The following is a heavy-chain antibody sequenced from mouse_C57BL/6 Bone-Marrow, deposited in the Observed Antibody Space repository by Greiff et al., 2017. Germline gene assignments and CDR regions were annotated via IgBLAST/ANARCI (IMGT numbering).Heavy chain of an antibody. Sequence: DVKLQESGPGLVKPSQSLSLTCSVTGYSITSGYYWNWIRQFPGNKLEWMGYISYDGSNNYNPSLKNRISITRDTSKNQFFLKLNSVTTEDTATYYCARDYYSNYVWGQGTLVTVSA. CDR2: ISYDGSN. V-gene: IGHV3-6*01. D-gene: IGHD2-5*01. CDR1: GYSITSGYY. J-gene: IGHJ3*01. CDR3: ARDYYSNYV.